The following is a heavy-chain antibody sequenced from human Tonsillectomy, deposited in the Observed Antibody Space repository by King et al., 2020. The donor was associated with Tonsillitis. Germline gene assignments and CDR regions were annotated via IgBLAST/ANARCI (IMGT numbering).Heavy chain of an antibody. CDR2: VYPGDSDT. Sequence: QLVQSGAEVKKPGESLKISCKGSGFSFRTYWIGWVRQMPGKGLEWMGVVYPGDSDTKYSPSFQGQVTISADKSISTAYLQWSSLKASDTAMYYCARRNGYSYSYFDYWGQGTLVTVSS. CDR3: ARRNGYSYSYFDY. J-gene: IGHJ4*02. D-gene: IGHD5-12*01. CDR1: GFSFRTYW. V-gene: IGHV5-51*01.